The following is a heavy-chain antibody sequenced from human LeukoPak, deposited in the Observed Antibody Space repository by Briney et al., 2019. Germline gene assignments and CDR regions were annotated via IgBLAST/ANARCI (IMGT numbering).Heavy chain of an antibody. J-gene: IGHJ4*02. CDR1: GFTFSNYW. D-gene: IGHD2-21*02. CDR3: VREDTPATANY. V-gene: IGHV3-74*01. CDR2: INGDASSI. Sequence: GGSLRLSCAASGFTFSNYWMQWVRQAPGKGLVWVSRINGDASSISYADSVKGRFTISRDNSKDTLFLQMHSLRPGDTAVYYCVREDTPATANYWGQGTLVTISS.